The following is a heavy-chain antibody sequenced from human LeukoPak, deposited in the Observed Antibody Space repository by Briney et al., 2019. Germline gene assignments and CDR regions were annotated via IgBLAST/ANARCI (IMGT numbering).Heavy chain of an antibody. D-gene: IGHD2/OR15-2a*01. V-gene: IGHV3-49*03. CDR3: VNRGYPAAFDI. CDR1: GFTFGDYA. J-gene: IGHJ3*02. Sequence: PGRSLRLSCTASGFTFGDYAMSWFRQAPGKGLEWVGFIRSKAYGGTTEYAASVEGRFTVSRDDSKNLFYLQMNSLRTEDTAVYYCVNRGYPAAFDIWGQGTVVTVSS. CDR2: IRSKAYGGTT.